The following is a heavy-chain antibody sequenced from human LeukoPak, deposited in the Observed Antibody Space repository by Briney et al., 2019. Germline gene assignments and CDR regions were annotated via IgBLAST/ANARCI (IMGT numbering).Heavy chain of an antibody. CDR1: GSSISSYY. D-gene: IGHD3-3*01. CDR2: IYYSGST. Sequence: SETLSLTCTVSGSSISSYYWSWIRQPPGKGLEWIGYIYYSGSTNYNPSLKSRVTILVDTSKNQSSLKLSSVTAADTAVYYCARGYDFWSGYPNSYYYYGMDVWGQGTTVTVSS. CDR3: ARGYDFWSGYPNSYYYYGMDV. V-gene: IGHV4-59*12. J-gene: IGHJ6*02.